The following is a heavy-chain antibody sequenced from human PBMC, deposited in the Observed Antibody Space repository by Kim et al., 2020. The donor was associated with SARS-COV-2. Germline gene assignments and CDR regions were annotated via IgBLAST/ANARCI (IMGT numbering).Heavy chain of an antibody. CDR2: INHSGST. D-gene: IGHD3-10*01. CDR3: AVFAIDYGPNQYGFDY. J-gene: IGHJ4*02. V-gene: IGHV4-34*01. Sequence: SETLSLTCAVYGGSFSGYYWSWIRQPPGKGLEWIGEINHSGSTNYNPSLKSRVTISVDTSKNQFSLKLSSVTAADTAVYYCAVFAIDYGPNQYGFDYWGQGTLVTVSS. CDR1: GGSFSGYY.